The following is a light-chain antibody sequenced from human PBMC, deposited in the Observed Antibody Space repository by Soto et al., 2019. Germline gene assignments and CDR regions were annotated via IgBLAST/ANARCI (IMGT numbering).Light chain of an antibody. CDR2: ASS. CDR1: QSLSSSY. V-gene: IGKV3D-20*02. CDR3: QQRSNWPPYT. Sequence: EIVLTQSPGTLSLSPGERASLSCRTSQSLSSSYVAWYQQKIGQAPRLLIYASSTKATGIPDRFRGSGSGTDFNLTIARLEPEDFAVYYCQQRSNWPPYTFGQGTKLEIK. J-gene: IGKJ2*01.